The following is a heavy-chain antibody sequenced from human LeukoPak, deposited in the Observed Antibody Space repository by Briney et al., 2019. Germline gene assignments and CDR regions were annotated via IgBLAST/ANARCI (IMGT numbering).Heavy chain of an antibody. V-gene: IGHV3-49*03. J-gene: IGHJ6*03. CDR1: GFTFGDYA. CDR3: TRDRKQQLVYYYYMDV. Sequence: GRSLRLSCTASGFTFGDYAMIWFRQAPGKGLEWVGFIRSKAYGGTTGYAASVKGRFTISRDDSKSIAYLQMNSLKTEDTAVYYCTRDRKQQLVYYYYMDVWGKGTTVTISS. CDR2: IRSKAYGGTT. D-gene: IGHD6-13*01.